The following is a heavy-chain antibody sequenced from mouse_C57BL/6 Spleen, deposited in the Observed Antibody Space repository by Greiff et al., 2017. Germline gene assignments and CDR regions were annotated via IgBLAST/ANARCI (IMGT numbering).Heavy chain of an antibody. J-gene: IGHJ3*01. Sequence: EVQRVESGGGLVKPGGSLKLSCAASGFTFSSYAMSWVRQTPEKRLEGVATISDGGRSTYYPDNVKGRFTISRDNAKNNLYLQMSHLKSEDTAMYYCAREREDSGFAYWGQGTLVTVSA. CDR2: ISDGGRST. V-gene: IGHV5-4*01. D-gene: IGHD3-3*01. CDR1: GFTFSSYA. CDR3: AREREDSGFAY.